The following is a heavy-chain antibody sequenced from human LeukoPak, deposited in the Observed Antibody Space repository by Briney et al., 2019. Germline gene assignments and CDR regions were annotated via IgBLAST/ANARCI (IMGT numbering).Heavy chain of an antibody. CDR1: GGSISSSSYY. V-gene: IGHV4-39*01. CDR3: ARGGFGSCSSTSCYTGLWVEALDI. CDR2: IYYSGST. Sequence: SETLSLTCTVSGGSISSSSYYWGWIRQPPGKGLEWIGSIYYSGSTYYNPSLKSRVTISVYTSKNQFSLKLSSVTAADTAVYYCARGGFGSCSSTSCYTGLWVEALDIWGQGTMVTVSS. D-gene: IGHD2-2*02. J-gene: IGHJ3*02.